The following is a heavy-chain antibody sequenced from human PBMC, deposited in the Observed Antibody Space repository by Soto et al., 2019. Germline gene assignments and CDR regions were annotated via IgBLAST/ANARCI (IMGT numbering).Heavy chain of an antibody. CDR3: ARGMSGDLTWALY. CDR2: VDYTGSA. V-gene: IGHV4-61*01. D-gene: IGHD3-3*01. Sequence: PSETLSLTCIVSGGSFSSSSYYWSWIRQPPGKGLEWIGFVDYTGSATYSPSLKSRLAISLDTPKKQFSLKVNSVTAADTAVYYCARGMSGDLTWALYWGQGTLVTV. CDR1: GGSFSSSSYY. J-gene: IGHJ4*02.